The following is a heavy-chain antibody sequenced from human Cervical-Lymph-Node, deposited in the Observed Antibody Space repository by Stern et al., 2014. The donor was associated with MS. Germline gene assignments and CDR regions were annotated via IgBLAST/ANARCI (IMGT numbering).Heavy chain of an antibody. V-gene: IGHV1-69*01. CDR1: GGTFSSYP. J-gene: IGHJ6*02. D-gene: IGHD4-17*01. CDR3: ASPVTLTVGAMDV. Sequence: QVQLVESGAEVKKPGSSVKVSCKASGGTFSSYPIIWVRQAPGQGLEWMGGIIPILGTPNYAQKFQGRVTITADDSSSTAYMELSSLRSEDTAVYYCASPVTLTVGAMDVWGQGTTVTVSS. CDR2: IIPILGTP.